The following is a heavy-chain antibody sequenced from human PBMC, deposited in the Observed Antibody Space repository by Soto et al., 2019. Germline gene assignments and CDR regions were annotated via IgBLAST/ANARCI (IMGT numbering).Heavy chain of an antibody. J-gene: IGHJ4*02. CDR3: ARSPGPGSTPYYFDY. CDR1: GCSISSGGYS. V-gene: IGHV4-30-2*01. Sequence: QLQLQESGSGLVKPSQTLSLTCAVSGCSISSGGYSWSWIRQPPGKGLEWIGYIYQSGSTYYNPSLKSRVTISVDRSKNQFSRKLSSVTAADTAVYYCARSPGPGSTPYYFDYWGQGTLVTVSS. CDR2: IYQSGST. D-gene: IGHD3-10*01.